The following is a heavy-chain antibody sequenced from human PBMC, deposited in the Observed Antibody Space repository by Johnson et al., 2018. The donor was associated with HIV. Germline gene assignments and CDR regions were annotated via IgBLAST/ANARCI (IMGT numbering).Heavy chain of an antibody. CDR3: ARERYGSQAIDGFDI. V-gene: IGHV3-30*19. D-gene: IGHD2-15*01. J-gene: IGHJ3*02. CDR1: GFTFSTYG. Sequence: QVQLVESGGGVVQPGRSLRLSCAASGFTFSTYGMHWVRQAPGKGLEWVAVMWYDGSNKYYADSVKGRFTISRDNSKNTLYMQMNSLRAEDTAVYYCARERYGSQAIDGFDIWGQGTMVTVSS. CDR2: MWYDGSNK.